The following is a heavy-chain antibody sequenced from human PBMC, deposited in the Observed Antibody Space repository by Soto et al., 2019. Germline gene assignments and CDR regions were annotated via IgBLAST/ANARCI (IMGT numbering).Heavy chain of an antibody. CDR1: GYTFTGYY. Sequence: ASVKVSCKASGYTFTGYYMHWVRQAPGQGLEWMGWINPNSGGTNYAQKFQGRVTMTRDTSISTAYMELSRLRSDDTAVYYCAREGQTDYYYYGMDVWGQGTTVTVSS. CDR3: AREGQTDYYYYGMDV. CDR2: INPNSGGT. V-gene: IGHV1-2*02. J-gene: IGHJ6*02.